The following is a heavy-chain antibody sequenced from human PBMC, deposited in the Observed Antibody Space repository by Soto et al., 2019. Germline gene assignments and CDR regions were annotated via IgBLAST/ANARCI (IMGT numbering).Heavy chain of an antibody. D-gene: IGHD6-13*01. Sequence: SVKVSCKASGGTFSSYAISWVRQAPGQGLEWMGGIIPIFGTANYAQKFQGRVTITADESTSTAYMELSSLRSEDTAVYYCARAEYSGSWRPLPQHPCDHLGQGPLVAVSS. V-gene: IGHV1-69*13. CDR2: IIPIFGTA. CDR1: GGTFSSYA. J-gene: IGHJ4*02. CDR3: ARAEYSGSWRPLPQHPCDH.